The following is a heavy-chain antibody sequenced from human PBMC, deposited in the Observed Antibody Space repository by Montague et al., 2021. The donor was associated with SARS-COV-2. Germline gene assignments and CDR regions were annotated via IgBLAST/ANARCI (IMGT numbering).Heavy chain of an antibody. CDR3: ASGSFLGVAPGDY. Sequence: SLRLSCAASGFTFSSYWMHWVRQAPGKGLVWVSRIDSDESSTSYADSVKGRFTISRDNAKNTLYPQMNSLRAEDTAVYYCASGSFLGVAPGDYWGQGTLVTVSS. V-gene: IGHV3-74*01. J-gene: IGHJ4*02. CDR2: IDSDESST. CDR1: GFTFSSYW. D-gene: IGHD3-10*01.